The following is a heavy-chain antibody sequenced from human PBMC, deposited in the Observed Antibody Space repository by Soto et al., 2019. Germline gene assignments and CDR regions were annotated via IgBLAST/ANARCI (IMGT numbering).Heavy chain of an antibody. CDR2: ITGSGDKT. Sequence: PGGSLRLSCAASGFSLKNYAMTWVRQAPGKGLEWVSGITGSGDKTYYADSVKGRFIISRDNSENTLYLQMNSLRAEDTALYYCARDCSSSICSVSRYWGQGTQVTVSS. CDR1: GFSLKNYA. J-gene: IGHJ4*02. V-gene: IGHV3-23*01. D-gene: IGHD2-2*01. CDR3: ARDCSSSICSVSRY.